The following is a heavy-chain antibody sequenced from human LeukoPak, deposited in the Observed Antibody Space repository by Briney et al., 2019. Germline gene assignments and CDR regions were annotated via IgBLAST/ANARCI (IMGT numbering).Heavy chain of an antibody. V-gene: IGHV3-66*02. Sequence: PGGSLRLSCAASGFTFSSNYMSWVRQAPGKGLEWVSVIYSGGSTYYSDSVKGRFTISRDNSKNTLYLQMNSLRAEDTAVYYCARHDFWSGYGFDYWGQGTLVTVSS. CDR1: GFTFSSNY. CDR3: ARHDFWSGYGFDY. CDR2: IYSGGST. J-gene: IGHJ4*02. D-gene: IGHD3-3*01.